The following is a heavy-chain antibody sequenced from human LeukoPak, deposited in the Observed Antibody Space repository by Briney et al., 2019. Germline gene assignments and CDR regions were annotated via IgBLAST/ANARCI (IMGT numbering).Heavy chain of an antibody. Sequence: SETLSLTCTVSGGSICSYYWSWIRQPPGKGLEWIGYIYYSGSTNYNPSLKSRVTISVDTSKNQFSLKLSSVTAADTAVYYCARLYTTYYYDSSGYYDYWGQGTLVTVSS. CDR3: ARLYTTYYYDSSGYYDY. CDR2: IYYSGST. CDR1: GGSICSYY. D-gene: IGHD3-22*01. V-gene: IGHV4-59*08. J-gene: IGHJ4*02.